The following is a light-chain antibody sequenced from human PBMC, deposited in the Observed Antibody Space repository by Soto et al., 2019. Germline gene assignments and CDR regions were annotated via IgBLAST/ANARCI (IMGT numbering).Light chain of an antibody. Sequence: QSALTQPASVSGSPGQSITISCTGTNSDVGAYKYVSWYQQHPGKAPKLMIYEVNNRPSGVSHRFSGSKSGNTASLTISGLQAEDEADCYCSSYTSSSTKVFGTGTKLTVL. J-gene: IGLJ1*01. CDR3: SSYTSSSTKV. CDR1: NSDVGAYKY. CDR2: EVN. V-gene: IGLV2-14*01.